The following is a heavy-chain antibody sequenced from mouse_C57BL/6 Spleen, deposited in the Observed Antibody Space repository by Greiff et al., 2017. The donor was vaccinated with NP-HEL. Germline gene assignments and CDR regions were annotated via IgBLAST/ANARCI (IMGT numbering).Heavy chain of an antibody. Sequence: VQLQQSGPELVKPGASVKISCKASGYAFSSSWMNWVKQRPGQGLEWIGRIYPGDGDTNYNGKFKGKATLTADKSSSTAYLQLSSLTSEDSAVYFCARLRRACYAMDYWGQGTSVTVSS. V-gene: IGHV1-82*01. D-gene: IGHD2-12*01. CDR3: ARLRRACYAMDY. CDR2: IYPGDGDT. J-gene: IGHJ4*01. CDR1: GYAFSSSW.